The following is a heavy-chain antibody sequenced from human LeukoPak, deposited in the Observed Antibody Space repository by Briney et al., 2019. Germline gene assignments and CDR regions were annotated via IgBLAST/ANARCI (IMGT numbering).Heavy chain of an antibody. CDR2: IYYSGST. D-gene: IGHD3-22*01. Sequence: SETLSLTCTVSGGSISSSSYYWGWIRQPPGKGLEWIGSIYYSGSTYYNPSLKSRVTISVDTSKNQFSLKLSSVTAADTAVYYCARFTYYYDSSGYPSDYWGQGTLVTVSS. V-gene: IGHV4-39*07. J-gene: IGHJ4*02. CDR3: ARFTYYYDSSGYPSDY. CDR1: GGSISSSSYY.